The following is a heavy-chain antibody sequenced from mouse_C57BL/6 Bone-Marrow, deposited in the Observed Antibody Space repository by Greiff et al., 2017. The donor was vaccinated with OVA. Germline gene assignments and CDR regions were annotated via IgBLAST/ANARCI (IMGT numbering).Heavy chain of an antibody. CDR3: TRAHYYGSSFDY. D-gene: IGHD1-1*01. V-gene: IGHV5-9-1*02. J-gene: IGHJ2*01. CDR2: ISSGGDYI. Sequence: EVQGVESGEGLVKPGGSLKLSCAASGFTFSSYAMSWVRQTPEKRLEWVAYISSGGDYIYYADTVKGRFTISRDNARNTLYLQMSSLKSEDTAMYHCTRAHYYGSSFDYWGQGTTLTVSS. CDR1: GFTFSSYA.